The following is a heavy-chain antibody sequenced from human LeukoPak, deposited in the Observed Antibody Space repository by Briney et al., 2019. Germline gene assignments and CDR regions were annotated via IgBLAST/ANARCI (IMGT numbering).Heavy chain of an antibody. Sequence: PGGSLRLSCAASGFTVSSNYMSWVRQAPGKGLEWVSIIYSGGSTYYADSVRGRFTISRDNSKNTLYLQMNSLRAEDTAVYYCAREYSSSSNWFDPWGQGTLVTVSS. V-gene: IGHV3-53*01. CDR2: IYSGGST. J-gene: IGHJ5*02. D-gene: IGHD6-6*01. CDR3: AREYSSSSNWFDP. CDR1: GFTVSSNY.